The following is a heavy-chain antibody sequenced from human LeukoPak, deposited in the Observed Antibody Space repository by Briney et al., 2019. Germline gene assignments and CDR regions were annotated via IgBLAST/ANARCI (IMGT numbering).Heavy chain of an antibody. CDR2: INPNSGGT. CDR1: GYTFTGYY. V-gene: IGHV1-2*02. CDR3: ARDFVLAAAGKNDY. Sequence: ASVKVSCKASGYTFTGYYMHWVRQAPGQGLEWMGWINPNSGGTNYAQKFQCRVTMTRDTSISTAYMELSRLRSDDTAVYYCARDFVLAAAGKNDYWGQGTLVTVSS. D-gene: IGHD6-13*01. J-gene: IGHJ4*02.